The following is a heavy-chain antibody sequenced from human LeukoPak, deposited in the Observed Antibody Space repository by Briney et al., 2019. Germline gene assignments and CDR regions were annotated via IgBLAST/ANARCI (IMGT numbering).Heavy chain of an antibody. CDR2: ISWNSGYI. CDR3: AKVRGTYSSGFFFDY. D-gene: IGHD6-19*01. Sequence: GGSLRLSCAGSGFSFEDYAMHWVRQAPGKGLEWLSIISWNSGYIGYAGSVKGRFTISRDNAKNSLYLQMNSLRAEDTAFYYCAKVRGTYSSGFFFDYWGPGALVTVSS. CDR1: GFSFEDYA. J-gene: IGHJ4*02. V-gene: IGHV3-9*01.